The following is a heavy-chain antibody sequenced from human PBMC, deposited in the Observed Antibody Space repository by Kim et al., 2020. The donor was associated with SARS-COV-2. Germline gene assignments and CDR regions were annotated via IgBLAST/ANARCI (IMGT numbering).Heavy chain of an antibody. CDR1: GYSFTSYW. J-gene: IGHJ5*02. CDR2: IYPGDSDT. V-gene: IGHV5-51*01. Sequence: GESLKISCKGSGYSFTSYWIGWVRQMPGKGLEWMGIIYPGDSDTRYSPSFQGQVTISADKSISTAYLQWSSLKASDTAMYYCARQYYDFWSGYSQYNWFDPWGQGTLVTVSS. D-gene: IGHD3-3*01. CDR3: ARQYYDFWSGYSQYNWFDP.